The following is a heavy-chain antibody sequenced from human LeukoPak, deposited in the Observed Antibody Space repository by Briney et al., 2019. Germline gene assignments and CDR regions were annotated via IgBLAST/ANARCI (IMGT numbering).Heavy chain of an antibody. CDR3: ARGVVIAPQTFDY. V-gene: IGHV4-59*01. Sequence: SETLSLTCAVYGGSFSGYYWSWIRQPPGKGLEWIGYIYYSGSTNYNPSLKSRVTISVDTSKNQFSLKLSSVTAADTAVYYCARGVVIAPQTFDYWGQGTLVTVSS. CDR1: GGSFSGYY. CDR2: IYYSGST. D-gene: IGHD2-21*01. J-gene: IGHJ4*02.